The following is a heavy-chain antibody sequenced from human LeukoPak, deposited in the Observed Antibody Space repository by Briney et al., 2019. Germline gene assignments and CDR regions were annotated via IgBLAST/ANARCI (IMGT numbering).Heavy chain of an antibody. CDR1: GGSISSYY. D-gene: IGHD6-13*01. J-gene: IGHJ4*02. Sequence: SGTLSLTCTVSGGSISSYYWSWIRQPPGKGLEWIGYIYYSGSTNYNPSLKSRVTISVDTSKNQFSLKLSSVTAADTAVYFCARDLMGIAYRGAFYYWGQGTLVTVSS. CDR3: ARDLMGIAYRGAFYY. CDR2: IYYSGST. V-gene: IGHV4-59*12.